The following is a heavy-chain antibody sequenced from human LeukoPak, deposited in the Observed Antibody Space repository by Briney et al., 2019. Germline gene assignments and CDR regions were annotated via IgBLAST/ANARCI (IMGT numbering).Heavy chain of an antibody. CDR3: AKRTRNPFDY. J-gene: IGHJ4*02. D-gene: IGHD1-1*01. CDR1: GFTFSSYS. CDR2: ISSSSSYI. V-gene: IGHV3-21*01. Sequence: PGGSLRLSCAASGFTFSSYSMNWVRQAPGKGLEWVSSISSSSSYIYYADSVKGRFTISRDNSKNTLYLQMNSLRAEDTAVYYCAKRTRNPFDYWGQGTLVTVSS.